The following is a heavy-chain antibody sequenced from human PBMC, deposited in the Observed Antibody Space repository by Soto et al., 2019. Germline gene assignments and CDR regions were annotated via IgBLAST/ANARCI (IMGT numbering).Heavy chain of an antibody. J-gene: IGHJ4*02. CDR2: IYYSGST. CDR3: ARGQSATRSIDY. D-gene: IGHD2-15*01. CDR1: GGSISSGCYY. Sequence: PSETLSLTCTVSGGSISSGCYYWSWIRQHPGKGLEWIGYIYYSGSTYYNPSLKSRVTISVDTSKNQFSLKLSSVTAADTAVYYCARGQSATRSIDYWGQGTLVTVSS. V-gene: IGHV4-31*03.